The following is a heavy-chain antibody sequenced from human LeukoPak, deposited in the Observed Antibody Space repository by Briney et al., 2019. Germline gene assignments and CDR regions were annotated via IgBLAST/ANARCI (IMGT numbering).Heavy chain of an antibody. J-gene: IGHJ3*02. CDR2: INWNGGST. D-gene: IGHD3-10*01. CDR3: ARGPPYYYGSGSSLRGAFDI. CDR1: GFTFDDYG. Sequence: GGSLRLSCAASGFTFDDYGMSWVRQAPGKGLEWVSGINWNGGSTGYADSVKVRFPISRDNAKTSLYLQMNSLRAEDTALYYCARGPPYYYGSGSSLRGAFDIWGQGTMVTVSS. V-gene: IGHV3-20*04.